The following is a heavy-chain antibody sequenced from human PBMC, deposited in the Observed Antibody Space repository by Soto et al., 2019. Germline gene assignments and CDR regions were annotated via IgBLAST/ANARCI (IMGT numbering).Heavy chain of an antibody. CDR3: ARESAGFFWSGYYPFDS. Sequence: SETLSLTCAVYGGSLSNNYWSWIRQPPGKGLEWIGEINHSGSTNYNPSLKSRVTISVGTPKNQFSLKLSSVTAAVTAVYYCARESAGFFWSGYYPFDSWGQGTLVTVSS. CDR2: INHSGST. CDR1: GGSLSNNY. J-gene: IGHJ4*02. D-gene: IGHD3-3*01. V-gene: IGHV4-34*01.